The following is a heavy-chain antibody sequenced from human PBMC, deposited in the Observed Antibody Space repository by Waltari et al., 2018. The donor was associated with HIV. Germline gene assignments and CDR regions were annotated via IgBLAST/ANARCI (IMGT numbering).Heavy chain of an antibody. CDR2: IRSKAYGGTT. CDR1: GFSFGDYA. J-gene: IGHJ4*02. Sequence: EVQLVESGGGLVQPGRSLRLSCTASGFSFGDYAMSWVRQAPGKGLEWVGFIRSKAYGGTTEYAASVKGRFSISRDDSKSFAYLQMNSLKTEDTAVYYCTKGPPLRYYFDYWGQGTLVTVSS. CDR3: TKGPPLRYYFDY. D-gene: IGHD3-16*01. V-gene: IGHV3-49*04.